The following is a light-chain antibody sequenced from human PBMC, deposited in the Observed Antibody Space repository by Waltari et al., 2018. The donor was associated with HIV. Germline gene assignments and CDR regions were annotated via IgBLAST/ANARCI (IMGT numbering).Light chain of an antibody. CDR3: SSYAGSKNRVV. J-gene: IGLJ2*01. V-gene: IGLV2-8*01. Sequence: QSALTQSPSASGSPGQAVTISCSGTSSDVGTYDLVSWYQQHPGKAPKLIIYDVYKRPSGVPHRFSGSKSGNTASLTVSGLQAEDEANYYCSSYAGSKNRVVFGGGTFLTVL. CDR2: DVY. CDR1: SSDVGTYDL.